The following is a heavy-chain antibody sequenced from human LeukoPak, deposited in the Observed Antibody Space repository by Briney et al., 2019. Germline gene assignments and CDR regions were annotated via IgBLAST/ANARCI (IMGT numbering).Heavy chain of an antibody. D-gene: IGHD7-27*01. Sequence: ASVKVSCKVSGSTPTEFSIHWVRPAPGKGLEWMGGFVPEDDETIYAQSFQGRVTMTEDTSTDTAYMELSSLRSEDTAMYYCATIAPGDLFDSWGQGTLVTVSS. CDR3: ATIAPGDLFDS. J-gene: IGHJ4*02. CDR1: GSTPTEFS. CDR2: FVPEDDET. V-gene: IGHV1-24*01.